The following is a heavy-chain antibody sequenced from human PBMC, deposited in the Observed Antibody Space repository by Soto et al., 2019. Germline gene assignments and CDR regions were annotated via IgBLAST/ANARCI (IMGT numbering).Heavy chain of an antibody. V-gene: IGHV4-30-4*01. CDR1: YGLSVGGGGC. CDR2: IYKTGKT. CDR3: ARSLSSSSGYFAL. D-gene: IGHD6-6*01. J-gene: IGHJ2*01. Sequence: SETLRLPWGVAYGLSVGGGGCWTLIRQPPGKGLEYIGYIYKTGKTYYNPSLKSRPFISLDTSKSQFFLRLTSVTAADTAMYYCARSLSSSSGYFALRG.